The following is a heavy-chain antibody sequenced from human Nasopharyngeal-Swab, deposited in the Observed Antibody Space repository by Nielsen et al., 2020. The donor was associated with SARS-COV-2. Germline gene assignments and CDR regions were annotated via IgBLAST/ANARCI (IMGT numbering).Heavy chain of an antibody. Sequence: GESLKISCAASGLTFSSYAMHWVRQAPGKGLEWVAVISYDGSNKYYADSVKGRFTISRDNSKNTLYLQMNSLRAEDTAVYYCARDGPVSYSSGWYFTPDLNGSFDYWGQGTLVTVSS. CDR3: ARDGPVSYSSGWYFTPDLNGSFDY. J-gene: IGHJ4*02. CDR1: GLTFSSYA. V-gene: IGHV3-30*04. D-gene: IGHD6-19*01. CDR2: ISYDGSNK.